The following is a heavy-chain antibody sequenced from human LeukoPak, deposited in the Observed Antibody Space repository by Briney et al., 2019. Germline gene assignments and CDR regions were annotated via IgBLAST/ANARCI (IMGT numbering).Heavy chain of an antibody. CDR1: GCTFSSYA. J-gene: IGHJ4*02. V-gene: IGHV1-69*01. Sequence: SVTVSCKASGCTFSSYAISWVGQARGQGLEWMGGSIPIFGTANYAQKFQGRVTITADQSTSTAHMELSSLRSEDTAVYYCAVPVSNGVGYCSSASCYLLDYWGQGTLVTVSS. D-gene: IGHD2-2*01. CDR2: SIPIFGTA. CDR3: AVPVSNGVGYCSSASCYLLDY.